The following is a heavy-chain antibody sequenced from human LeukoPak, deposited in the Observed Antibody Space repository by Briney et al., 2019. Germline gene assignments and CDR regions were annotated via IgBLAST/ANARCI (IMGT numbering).Heavy chain of an antibody. Sequence: AGSLRLSCAASGFTFSNAWMSWVRQAPGKGLELIGRIKSKTDGGTTDYAAPVKGRFTISRDDSKNTLYLQMNSLKTEDTAVYYCTPDPLHFDYWGQGTLVPVSS. D-gene: IGHD1-26*01. CDR1: GFTFSNAW. J-gene: IGHJ4*02. V-gene: IGHV3-15*01. CDR3: TPDPLHFDY. CDR2: IKSKTDGGTT.